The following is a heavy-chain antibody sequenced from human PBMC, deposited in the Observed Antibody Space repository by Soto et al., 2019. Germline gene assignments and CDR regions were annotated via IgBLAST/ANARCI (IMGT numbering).Heavy chain of an antibody. D-gene: IGHD3-10*01. V-gene: IGHV3-7*01. Sequence: EAQLVESGGGLVQPGGSLRLSCAASGFTFSSFWMNWVRQTPGKGLEWVAHIKPDGSEKYFVDSVRGRFTISRDNAKNSVYLQMNSLRAEDTAVYYCARGDMVRENDAFDIWGQGTMVTVCS. J-gene: IGHJ3*02. CDR2: IKPDGSEK. CDR1: GFTFSSFW. CDR3: ARGDMVRENDAFDI.